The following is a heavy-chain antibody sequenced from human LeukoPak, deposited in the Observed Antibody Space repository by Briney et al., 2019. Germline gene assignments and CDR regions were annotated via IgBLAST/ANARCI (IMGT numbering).Heavy chain of an antibody. CDR1: GYTFTGYY. J-gene: IGHJ6*03. Sequence: ASVKVSCKASGYTFTGYYMHWVRQAPGQGLEWMGWINPNSGGTNYAQKFQGRVTMTRNTSISTAYMELSSLRSEDTAVYYCARGPDILTGYYPDQYYYYYYYMDVWGKGTTVTISS. D-gene: IGHD3-9*01. V-gene: IGHV1-2*02. CDR2: INPNSGGT. CDR3: ARGPDILTGYYPDQYYYYYYYMDV.